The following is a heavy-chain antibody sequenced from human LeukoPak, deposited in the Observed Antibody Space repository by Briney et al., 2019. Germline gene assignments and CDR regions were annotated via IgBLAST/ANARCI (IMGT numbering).Heavy chain of an antibody. CDR3: ARLRGSLYYYYGMDV. Sequence: SETLSLTCTVSGGSISSYYWGWIRQPPGKGLEWIGSIYYSGSTYYNPSLKSRVTISVDTSKNQFSLKLSSVTAADTAVYYCARLRGSLYYYYGMDVWGQGTTVTVSS. V-gene: IGHV4-39*01. D-gene: IGHD1-26*01. J-gene: IGHJ6*02. CDR1: GGSISSYY. CDR2: IYYSGST.